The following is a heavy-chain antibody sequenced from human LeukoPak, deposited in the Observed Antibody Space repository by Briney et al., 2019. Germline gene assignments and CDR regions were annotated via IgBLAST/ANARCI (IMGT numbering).Heavy chain of an antibody. Sequence: PGGSLRLSCAASGISFSNAWMTWVRQAPGKGLEWVGRIKSKTHGGTTDYAAPVKGRFIISRDNSKNTLYLQMNSLRAEDTAVYYCAKDPRDHSYGWSWRYFDYWGQGTLVTVSS. D-gene: IGHD5-18*01. J-gene: IGHJ4*02. CDR1: GISFSNAW. CDR3: AKDPRDHSYGWSWRYFDY. CDR2: IKSKTHGGTT. V-gene: IGHV3-15*01.